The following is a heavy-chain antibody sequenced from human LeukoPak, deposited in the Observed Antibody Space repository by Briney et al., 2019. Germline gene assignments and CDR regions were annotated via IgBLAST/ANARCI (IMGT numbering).Heavy chain of an antibody. CDR1: GFTFDDYA. D-gene: IGHD6-13*01. CDR3: ARVGTRYWYFDL. Sequence: GGSLRLSCAASGFTFDDYAMHWVRQAPGKGLEWVSGISWNSGSIGYADSVKGRFTISRDNAKNSLYLQMNSLRAEDTAVYYCARVGTRYWYFDLWGRGTLVTVSS. V-gene: IGHV3-9*01. J-gene: IGHJ2*01. CDR2: ISWNSGSI.